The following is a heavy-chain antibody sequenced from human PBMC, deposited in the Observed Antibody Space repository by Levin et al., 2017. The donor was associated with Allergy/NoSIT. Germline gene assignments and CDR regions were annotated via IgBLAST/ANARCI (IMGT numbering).Heavy chain of an antibody. D-gene: IGHD5-24*01. V-gene: IGHV4-59*01. CDR2: ISYSGST. CDR1: GGSISSYY. J-gene: IGHJ4*02. Sequence: SQTLSLTCTVSGGSISSYYWGWIRLPPGKGLEWIGYISYSGSTNYNPSLKSRVTISVDTSKNQFSLKLNSVTAADTAVYYCARVQSGSGYNTLDYWGQGALVTVSS. CDR3: ARVQSGSGYNTLDY.